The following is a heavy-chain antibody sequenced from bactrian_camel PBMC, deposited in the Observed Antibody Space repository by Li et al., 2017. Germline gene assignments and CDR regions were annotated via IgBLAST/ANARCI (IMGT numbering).Heavy chain of an antibody. J-gene: IGHJ4*01. CDR3: AKDQPSIAYEYNY. V-gene: IGHV3S31*01. Sequence: QLVEFGGGLVQPGGSLRLSCVASGFTFSAYAMNWVRQAPGKGLVWVSTISRGSGSTYYADSMKGRFTISRDNAKNTLYLQLNSLKTEDTAMYYCAKDQPSIAYEYNYWGQGTQVTVS. CDR1: GFTFSAYA. D-gene: IGHD4*01. CDR2: ISRGSGST.